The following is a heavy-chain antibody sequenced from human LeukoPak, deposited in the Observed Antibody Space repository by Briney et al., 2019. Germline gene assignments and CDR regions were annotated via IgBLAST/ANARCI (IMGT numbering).Heavy chain of an antibody. CDR2: ISSSGSYR. Sequence: PGGSLRPSCAGAGFTFTTYSMNWVRQAPGKGLEWVSSISSSGSYRYYADSVKGRFTISRDNAKKSLYLQMNSLRAEDTAVYYCAKDRGGYCSSTSCYLDAFDIWGQGTMVTVSS. CDR3: AKDRGGYCSSTSCYLDAFDI. V-gene: IGHV3-21*04. D-gene: IGHD2-2*01. J-gene: IGHJ3*02. CDR1: GFTFTTYS.